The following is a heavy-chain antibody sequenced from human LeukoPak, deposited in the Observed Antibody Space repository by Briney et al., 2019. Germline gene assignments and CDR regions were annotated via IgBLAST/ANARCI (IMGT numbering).Heavy chain of an antibody. V-gene: IGHV1-69*01. J-gene: IGHJ4*02. D-gene: IGHD1-26*01. Sequence: GASVKVSCKASGGTFSSYAISWVRQAPGQGLEWMGGIIPIFGTANYAQKFQGRVTITADESTSTAYMELSSLRSEDTAVYYCARDLGGRNSGSYYYFDYWGQGTLVTVSS. CDR1: GGTFSSYA. CDR3: ARDLGGRNSGSYYYFDY. CDR2: IIPIFGTA.